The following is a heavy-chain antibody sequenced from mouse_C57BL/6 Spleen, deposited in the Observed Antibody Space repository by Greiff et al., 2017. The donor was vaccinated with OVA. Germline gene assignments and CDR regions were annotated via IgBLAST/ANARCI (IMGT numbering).Heavy chain of an antibody. CDR2: IDPSDSYT. Sequence: VKLQQPGAELVKPGASVKLSCKASGYTFTSYWMQWVKQRPGQGLEWIGEIDPSDSYTNYNQKFKGKATLTVDTSSSTAYMQLSSLTSEDSAVYYCARGKTAFAYWGQGTLVTVSA. J-gene: IGHJ3*01. V-gene: IGHV1-50*01. CDR1: GYTFTSYW. CDR3: ARGKTAFAY. D-gene: IGHD3-2*01.